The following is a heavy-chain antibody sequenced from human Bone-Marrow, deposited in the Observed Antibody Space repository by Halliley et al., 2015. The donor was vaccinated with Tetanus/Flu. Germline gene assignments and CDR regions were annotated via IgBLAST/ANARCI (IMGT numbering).Heavy chain of an antibody. CDR2: ISVSGVGT. CDR3: AKDLQHSSGGYSFDH. J-gene: IGHJ4*02. Sequence: ISVSGVGTYSADSVKGRFTISRDNSKNTLYLQMNSLRAEDTAVYYWAKDLQHSSGGYSFDHWGQGALVTVSS. V-gene: IGHV3-23*01. D-gene: IGHD5-12*01.